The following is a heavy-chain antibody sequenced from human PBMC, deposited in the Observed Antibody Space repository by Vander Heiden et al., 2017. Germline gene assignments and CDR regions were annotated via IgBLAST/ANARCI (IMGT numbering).Heavy chain of an antibody. CDR1: GYTFTSYG. D-gene: IGHD4-17*01. CDR2: ISAYNGNT. J-gene: IGHJ6*02. CDR3: ARDGVARTTGTTYYYGMDV. V-gene: IGHV1-18*01. Sequence: QVQLVQSGAEVKKPGASVKVSCKASGYTFTSYGISWVRQAPGQGLEWMGWISAYNGNTNYAKKLQGRGTMTTDTSTSTAYMELRSLRYDDKDVYYCARDGVARTTGTTYYYGMDVWGQGNTVNVSS.